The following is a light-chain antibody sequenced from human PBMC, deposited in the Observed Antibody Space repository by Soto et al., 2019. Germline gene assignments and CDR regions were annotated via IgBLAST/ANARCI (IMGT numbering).Light chain of an antibody. J-gene: IGKJ5*01. CDR2: DAS. Sequence: DIPMTQSPSSLSASVGDRVTMTCQASQDISNYLNWYQQKPGKAPKLLIYDASNLETGAPSRFSGGGSGTDFTFTISSLQPEDIGIYYCQQYDNLSITFGQGTRLEIK. CDR3: QQYDNLSIT. V-gene: IGKV1-33*01. CDR1: QDISNY.